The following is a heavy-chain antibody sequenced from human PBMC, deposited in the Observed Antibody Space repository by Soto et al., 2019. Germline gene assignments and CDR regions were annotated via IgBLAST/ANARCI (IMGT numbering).Heavy chain of an antibody. CDR3: ARVAKSGYDFPLGDYYYYYMDV. CDR1: SGSISSSNW. D-gene: IGHD5-12*01. CDR2: IYHSGST. Sequence: SETLSLTCAVSSGSISSSNWWCWVRQPPGKGLEWIGEIYHSGSTNYNPSLKSRVTKSVAKAKNQFSLKMSSVTAADTAVYYCARVAKSGYDFPLGDYYYYYMDVWGKGTTVTVSS. V-gene: IGHV4-4*02. J-gene: IGHJ6*03.